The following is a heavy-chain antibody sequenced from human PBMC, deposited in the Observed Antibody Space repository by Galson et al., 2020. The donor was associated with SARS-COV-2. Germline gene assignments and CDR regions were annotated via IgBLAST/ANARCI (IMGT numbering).Heavy chain of an antibody. CDR3: AKGVEGFDY. CDR1: GFIFNSHG. J-gene: IGHJ4*02. Sequence: GGSLSLSCVASGFIFNSHGMHWVRQAPGKGLEWVAFIRYDGSNEYYADFVKGRFTISRDNSKNTLYLQMNSLRAEDTALYYCAKGVEGFDYWGQGTLVTVSS. CDR2: IRYDGSNE. V-gene: IGHV3-30*02.